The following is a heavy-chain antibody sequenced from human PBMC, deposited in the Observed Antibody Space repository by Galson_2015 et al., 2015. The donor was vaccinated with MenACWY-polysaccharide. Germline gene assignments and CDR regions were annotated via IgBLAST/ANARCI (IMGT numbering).Heavy chain of an antibody. CDR1: GFSFSTYW. CDR2: INADGSAT. J-gene: IGHJ4*02. D-gene: IGHD3-16*01. V-gene: IGHV3-74*01. Sequence: SLRLSCAASGFSFSTYWMHWVRHAPGKGLVWVSRINADGSATDYADSVRGRFTISRDNAKNTLYLEMNSLRAEDTAVYYCARGGGRYPENYYFDYWGQGTLVTVSS. CDR3: ARGGGRYPENYYFDY.